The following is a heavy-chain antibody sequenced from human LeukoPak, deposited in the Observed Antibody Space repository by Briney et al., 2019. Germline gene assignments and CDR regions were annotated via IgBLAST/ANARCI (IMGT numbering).Heavy chain of an antibody. J-gene: IGHJ4*02. D-gene: IGHD1-26*01. CDR2: ISYDGSNK. CDR1: GFTFSSYA. CDR3: ASSTFIVGATGY. V-gene: IGHV3-30-3*01. Sequence: GGSPRLSCAASGFTFSSYAMHWVRQAPGKGLEWVAVISYDGSNKYYADSVKGRFTISRDNSKNTLYLQMNSLRAEDTAVYYCASSTFIVGATGYWGQGTLVTVSS.